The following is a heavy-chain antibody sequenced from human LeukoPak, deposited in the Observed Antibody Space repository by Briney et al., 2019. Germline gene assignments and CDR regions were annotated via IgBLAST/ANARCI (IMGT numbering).Heavy chain of an antibody. J-gene: IGHJ4*02. Sequence: SETLPLTCAVYGGSFSGYYWSWIRQPPGKGLEWIGEINHSGSTNYNPSLKSRVTISVDTSKNQFSLKLSSVTAADTAVYYCARGLRYQRTFDYWGQGTLVTVSS. D-gene: IGHD3-9*01. CDR3: ARGLRYQRTFDY. CDR2: INHSGST. CDR1: GGSFSGYY. V-gene: IGHV4-34*01.